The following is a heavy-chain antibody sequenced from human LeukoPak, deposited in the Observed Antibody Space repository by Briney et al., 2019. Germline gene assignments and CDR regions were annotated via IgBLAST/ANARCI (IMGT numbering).Heavy chain of an antibody. V-gene: IGHV3-30-3*01. D-gene: IGHD6-6*01. CDR3: DPHDSSSHF. J-gene: IGHJ4*02. CDR2: ISSDGNNK. CDR1: GFTFSIYA. Sequence: PGRSLRLSCAASGFTFSIYAMHWVRQAPGKGLEWVAYISSDGNNKYYADSVKGRSSISRDNSKNSLYLQMNSLRDGDTAVYFCDPHDSSSHFWGQGTLVTVSS.